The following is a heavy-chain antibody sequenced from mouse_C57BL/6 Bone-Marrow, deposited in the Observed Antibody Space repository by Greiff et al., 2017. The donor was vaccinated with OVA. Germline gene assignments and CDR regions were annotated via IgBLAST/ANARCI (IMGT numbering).Heavy chain of an antibody. J-gene: IGHJ4*01. V-gene: IGHV2-3*01. CDR3: AKERGIVHAMDY. CDR2: IWGDGST. Sequence: QVQLKESGPGLVAPSPSLSITCTASGFSLTSYGVSWVRQPPGQGLEWLGVIWGDGSTTYHSALISRLSISKDNSKSHVFLMLHSLQTDETATYYCAKERGIVHAMDYGGQGTSVTVSS. CDR1: GFSLTSYG.